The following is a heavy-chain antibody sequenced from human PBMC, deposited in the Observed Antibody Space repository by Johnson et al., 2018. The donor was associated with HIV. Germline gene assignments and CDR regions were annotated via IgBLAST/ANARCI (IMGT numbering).Heavy chain of an antibody. CDR3: TTDQVGRNYGGKYHI. CDR1: GFTFSSFG. Sequence: QVQLVESGGGVVQPGRSLRLSCATSGFTFSSFGMHWVRQAPGKGLEWVAFIRYDESNKYYADSLKGRFTISRDNSKNTLYLQMNSLKTEDTAVYYCTTDQVGRNYGGKYHIWGQGTVVTVSS. V-gene: IGHV3-33*08. D-gene: IGHD1-7*01. J-gene: IGHJ3*02. CDR2: IRYDESNK.